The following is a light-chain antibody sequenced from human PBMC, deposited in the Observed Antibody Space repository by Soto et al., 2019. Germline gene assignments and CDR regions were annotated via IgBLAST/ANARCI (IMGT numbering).Light chain of an antibody. CDR1: SSNIESNT. V-gene: IGLV1-44*01. J-gene: IGLJ1*01. Sequence: QSVLTQPPSASGTPGQRVTISCSGSSSNIESNTVYWYQQLPGMAPRLLIHTNDRRPSGVPDRFSGSQSGTPASLAISGLQSENEADYYCLAWDDSLNGNLFGTGTKVTVL. CDR3: LAWDDSLNGNL. CDR2: TND.